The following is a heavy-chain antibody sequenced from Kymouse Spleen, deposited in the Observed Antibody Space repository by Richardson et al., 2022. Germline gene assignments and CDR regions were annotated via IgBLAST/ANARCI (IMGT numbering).Heavy chain of an antibody. CDR1: GFTFSGSA. J-gene: IGHJ5*02. CDR2: IRSKANSYAT. CDR3: TYDYSNLNWFDP. D-gene: IGHD4-11,IGHD4-11*01. Sequence: EVQLVESGGGLVQPGGSLKLSCAASGFTFSGSAMHWVRQASGKGLEWVGRIRSKANSYATAYAASVKGRFTISRDDSKNTAYLQMNSLKTEDTAVYYCTYDYSNLNWFDPWGQGTLVTVSS. V-gene: IGHV3-73*02.